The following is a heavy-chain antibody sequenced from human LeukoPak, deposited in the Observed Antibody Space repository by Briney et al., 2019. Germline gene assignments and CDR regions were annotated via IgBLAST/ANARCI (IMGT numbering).Heavy chain of an antibody. V-gene: IGHV1-18*01. D-gene: IGHD3-22*01. Sequence: GASVKVSCKASGYTFTSYGISWVRQAPGQGLEWMGWISAYNGNTNYAQKLQGRVTMTTDTSTSTAYMELRSLRSDDTAVYYCARERSYYYDSSGYYGPSGFDYWGQGTLVTVSS. CDR1: GYTFTSYG. J-gene: IGHJ4*02. CDR3: ARERSYYYDSSGYYGPSGFDY. CDR2: ISAYNGNT.